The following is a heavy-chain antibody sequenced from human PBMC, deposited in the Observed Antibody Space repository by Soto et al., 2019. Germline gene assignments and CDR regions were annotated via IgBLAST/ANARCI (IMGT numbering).Heavy chain of an antibody. V-gene: IGHV4-59*01. CDR2: IYYSENT. D-gene: IGHD3-16*02. CDR1: GDSITTNY. Sequence: QVQLQESGPALVKTSETLSLTCTVSGDSITTNYWSWLRQPPGTGLEWIGYIYYSENTNYSPSLKSRATISMETSKNQLSRKLTSVTAADTAVYYCARDRTTVNWYFDLWGRGTLVTVSS. CDR3: ARDRTTVNWYFDL. J-gene: IGHJ2*01.